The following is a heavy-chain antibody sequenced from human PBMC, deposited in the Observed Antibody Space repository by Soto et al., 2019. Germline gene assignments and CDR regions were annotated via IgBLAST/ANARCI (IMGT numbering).Heavy chain of an antibody. J-gene: IGHJ6*03. Sequence: PSETLSLTCTVSGGSISSGGYYWSWIRQHPGKGLEWIGYIYYSESTYYNPSLKSRVTISVDTSKNQFSLKLSSVTAADTAVYYCARSGNYYYYYMDVWGKGTTVTVSS. CDR3: ARSGNYYYYYMDV. CDR2: IYYSEST. V-gene: IGHV4-31*03. CDR1: GGSISSGGYY. D-gene: IGHD1-26*01.